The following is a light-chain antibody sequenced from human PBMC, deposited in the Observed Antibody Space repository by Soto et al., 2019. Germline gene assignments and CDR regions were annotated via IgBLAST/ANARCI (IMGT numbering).Light chain of an antibody. V-gene: IGKV3-20*01. Sequence: TQSPSSLSASVGDRVTITCRASQSISSNLAWYQQKPGQAPRLLIYGASTRATGIPARFSGSGSGTDFTLTISRLEPEDFAVYYCQQYGSSPLTFGGGTKVDI. CDR1: QSISSN. CDR2: GAS. CDR3: QQYGSSPLT. J-gene: IGKJ4*01.